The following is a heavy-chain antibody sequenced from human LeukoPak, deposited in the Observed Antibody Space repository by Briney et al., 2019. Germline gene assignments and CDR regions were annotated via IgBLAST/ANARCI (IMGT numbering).Heavy chain of an antibody. Sequence: GGTLRLSCAASGFTFTSYAMSWVRQAPGKGLEWVSSISGSGGNTYYAHSVKGRITVSRDNSRNTLYLQMNSLRAEDTAVYYCAKTVTHYYDSSGYRQVPPVTDYWGQGTLVTVSS. D-gene: IGHD3-22*01. CDR2: ISGSGGNT. CDR1: GFTFTSYA. CDR3: AKTVTHYYDSSGYRQVPPVTDY. V-gene: IGHV3-23*01. J-gene: IGHJ4*02.